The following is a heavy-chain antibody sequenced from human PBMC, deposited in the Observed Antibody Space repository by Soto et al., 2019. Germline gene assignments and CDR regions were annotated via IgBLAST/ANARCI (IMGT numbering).Heavy chain of an antibody. CDR1: GYIFSTYT. V-gene: IGHV1-3*01. CDR3: ARVSFETSGYADY. CDR2: INAANGNT. D-gene: IGHD3-22*01. J-gene: IGHJ4*02. Sequence: QVHLVQSGAEVKKPGASVKVSCKASGYIFSTYTMHWVRQAPGQRLEWMGWINAANGNTKYSQNFQGRVTISRDTSASTAYLELSSLRSEDTAVYYCARVSFETSGYADYWGQRTLVTVSS.